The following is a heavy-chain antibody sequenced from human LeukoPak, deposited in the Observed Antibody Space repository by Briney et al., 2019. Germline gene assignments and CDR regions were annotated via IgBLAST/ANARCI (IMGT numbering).Heavy chain of an antibody. Sequence: SGTLSLTCTVSGGSISSSSYYWGWIRQPPGKGLEWIGSIYYSGSTYYNPSVKSRVTISVDTSKNQFSLKLRSVTAADTAVYYCTSVSKTVVPATIDYWGQGTQVTVSS. D-gene: IGHD2-15*01. CDR2: IYYSGST. CDR1: GGSISSSSYY. V-gene: IGHV4-39*01. J-gene: IGHJ4*02. CDR3: TSVSKTVVPATIDY.